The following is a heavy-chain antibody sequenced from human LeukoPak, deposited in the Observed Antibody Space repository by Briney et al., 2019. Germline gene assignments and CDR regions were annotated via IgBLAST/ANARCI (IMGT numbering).Heavy chain of an antibody. CDR2: IKQDGSAK. CDR3: SPQRGFRLLDRNFDF. J-gene: IGHJ4*02. CDR1: GFTFSSYW. V-gene: IGHV3-7*01. Sequence: GGSLRLSCAASGFTFSSYWMSWVRQAPGKGLEWVSNIKQDGSAKYYADSVKGRFTISRDNAENSLYLQMNSLRAEDTAVYYCSPQRGFRLLDRNFDFWGQGTLVTVSS. D-gene: IGHD5-18*01.